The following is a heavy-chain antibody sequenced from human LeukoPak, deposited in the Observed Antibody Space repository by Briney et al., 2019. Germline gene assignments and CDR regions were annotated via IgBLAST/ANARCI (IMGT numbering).Heavy chain of an antibody. Sequence: GGSLRLSCAASGFTLSSYGMHWVRQAPGKGLEWVAFIRYDGSNKYYADSVKGRFAISRDNSKNTLYLQMNSLRAEDTAVYYCAKGYYYYFDYWGQGTLVTVSS. CDR2: IRYDGSNK. V-gene: IGHV3-30*02. CDR3: AKGYYYYFDY. D-gene: IGHD3-10*01. CDR1: GFTLSSYG. J-gene: IGHJ4*02.